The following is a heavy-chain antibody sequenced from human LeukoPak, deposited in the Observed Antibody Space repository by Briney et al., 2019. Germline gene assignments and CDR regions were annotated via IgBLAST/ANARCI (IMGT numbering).Heavy chain of an antibody. CDR2: INPSGGST. CDR1: GYTFTSYY. CDR3: ARDLGPDYYDSSGYSHHDAFDI. J-gene: IGHJ3*02. Sequence: ASVKVSCKASGYTFTSYYMHWVRQAPGQGLEWMGIINPSGGSTSYAQKFQGRVTMTRDTSTSTVYMELSSLRSEDTAVYYCARDLGPDYYDSSGYSHHDAFDIWGQGTMVTVSS. D-gene: IGHD3-22*01. V-gene: IGHV1-46*01.